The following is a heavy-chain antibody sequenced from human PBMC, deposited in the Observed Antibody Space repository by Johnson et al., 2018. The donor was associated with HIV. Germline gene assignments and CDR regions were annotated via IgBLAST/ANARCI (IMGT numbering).Heavy chain of an antibody. D-gene: IGHD1-26*01. CDR3: ARDWEGYAFDI. J-gene: IGHJ3*02. Sequence: QVQLVESGGGVVQPGRSLRLSCAASGFTFSRYAMHWVRQAPGKGLEWVAVISYDGKNKYYADSVKGRFTISRDNSKNTLHLQMSSLRADDTAVYYCARDWEGYAFDIWGQGTMVTVSS. CDR1: GFTFSRYA. V-gene: IGHV3-30*04. CDR2: ISYDGKNK.